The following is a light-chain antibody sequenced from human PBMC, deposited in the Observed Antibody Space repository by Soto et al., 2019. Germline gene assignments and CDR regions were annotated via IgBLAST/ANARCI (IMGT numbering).Light chain of an antibody. CDR2: GAS. CDR1: QSVGSN. CDR3: QQYENWPRT. Sequence: EIVMTQSPATLSVSPGERATLSCRASQSVGSNLAWYQQKPGQAPGLLIYGASTRATGIPARFSGSGSGTEFTLTISSLQSEDFAVYYCQQYENWPRTFGQGTKVEIK. V-gene: IGKV3-15*01. J-gene: IGKJ1*01.